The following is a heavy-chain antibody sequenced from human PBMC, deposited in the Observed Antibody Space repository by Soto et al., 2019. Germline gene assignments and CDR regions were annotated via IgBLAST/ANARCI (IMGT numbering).Heavy chain of an antibody. J-gene: IGHJ4*02. V-gene: IGHV1-69*13. Sequence: ASVKVSCKASGGTFSSYAISWVRQAPGQGLEWMGGIIPIFGTANYAQKFQGRVTITADESTSTAYMELSSLRSEDTAVYYCERHQWELPLDYWGQGTLVTVSS. CDR3: ERHQWELPLDY. D-gene: IGHD1-26*01. CDR2: IIPIFGTA. CDR1: GGTFSSYA.